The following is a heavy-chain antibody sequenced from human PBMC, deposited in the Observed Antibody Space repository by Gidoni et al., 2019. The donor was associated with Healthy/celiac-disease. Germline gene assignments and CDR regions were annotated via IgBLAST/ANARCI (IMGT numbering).Heavy chain of an antibody. Sequence: QVQLQESGPGLVKPSETLSLTCTVSGGSVSSGRYYWSWIRQPPGKGLEWIGYIYYSGSTNYNPSLKSRVTISVDTSKNQFSLKLSSVTAADTAVYYCARDVGKDYGDHAEDAFDIWGQGTMVTVSS. CDR2: IYYSGST. D-gene: IGHD4-17*01. CDR1: GGSVSSGRYY. J-gene: IGHJ3*02. V-gene: IGHV4-61*01. CDR3: ARDVGKDYGDHAEDAFDI.